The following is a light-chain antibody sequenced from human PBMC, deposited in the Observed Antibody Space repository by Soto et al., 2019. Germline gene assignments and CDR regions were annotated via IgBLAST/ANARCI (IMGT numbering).Light chain of an antibody. CDR1: HIISSW. V-gene: IGKV1-5*01. CDR3: HQYNSYPYT. Sequence: DIQMTQSPSTLSASVGDRVTITCRASHIISSWLAWYQQKPGKAPKVMIYDASSLESGVPSRFSGSGSGTEFTLTISSLQPDDFATYYCHQYNSYPYTFGQGTKLEIK. CDR2: DAS. J-gene: IGKJ2*01.